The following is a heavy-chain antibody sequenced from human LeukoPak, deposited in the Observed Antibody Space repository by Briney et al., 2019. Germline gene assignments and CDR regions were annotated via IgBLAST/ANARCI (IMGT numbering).Heavy chain of an antibody. CDR2: ISSSSYI. Sequence: GGSLRLSCAASGFTFSSYSMNWVRQAPGKGLEWVSSISSSSYIYYADSVKGRFTISRDNAKNSLYLQMNSLRAEDTAVYYCARSVAAAGIPEYWGQGTLVTVSS. CDR1: GFTFSSYS. D-gene: IGHD6-13*01. J-gene: IGHJ4*02. V-gene: IGHV3-21*01. CDR3: ARSVAAAGIPEY.